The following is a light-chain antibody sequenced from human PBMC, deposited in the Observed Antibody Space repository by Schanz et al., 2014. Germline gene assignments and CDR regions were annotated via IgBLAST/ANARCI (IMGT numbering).Light chain of an antibody. CDR1: QSFRSSY. Sequence: EIVLTQSPATLSLSPGERATLSCRPSQSFRSSYLAWYQQKPGQAPRLLIYGTSSRATGIPDRFIGSGSGTDFTLTISSLEPEDFAVYYCQQYDRSPPTFGQGTRVEIK. CDR3: QQYDRSPPT. CDR2: GTS. V-gene: IGKV3-20*01. J-gene: IGKJ1*01.